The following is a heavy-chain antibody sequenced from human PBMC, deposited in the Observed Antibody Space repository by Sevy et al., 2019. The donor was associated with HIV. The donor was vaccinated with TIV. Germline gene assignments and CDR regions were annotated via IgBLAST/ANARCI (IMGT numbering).Heavy chain of an antibody. D-gene: IGHD6-19*01. CDR2: ILSVGNIK. CDR1: GFTFSSYG. CDR3: ARESGSGWYIDH. V-gene: IGHV3-33*01. Sequence: GGCLRLSCAASGFTFSSYGLHWVRQAPGRGLEWVAGILSVGNIKYYIDSVKGRFTISRDDSKNTLYLQMNSLRAEDTAVYYCARESGSGWYIDHWGQGALVTVSS. J-gene: IGHJ4*02.